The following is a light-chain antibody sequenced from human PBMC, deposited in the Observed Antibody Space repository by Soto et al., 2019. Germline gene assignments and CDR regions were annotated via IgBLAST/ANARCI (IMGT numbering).Light chain of an antibody. J-gene: IGKJ2*01. CDR1: QGISSY. CDR2: AAS. Sequence: IQLTQSPSSLSASVGDRVTITCRASQGISSYLAWYQQKPGKAPKLLIYAASTLQSGVPSRFSGSGSGTDFTLTISSLQPEDFAIYYCQKLNSYPRTFGQGTKLEIK. V-gene: IGKV1-9*01. CDR3: QKLNSYPRT.